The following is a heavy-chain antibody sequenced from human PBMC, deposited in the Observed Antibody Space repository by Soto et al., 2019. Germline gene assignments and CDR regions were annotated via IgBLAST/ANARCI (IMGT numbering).Heavy chain of an antibody. CDR3: AKAKSGLSSGWLNFDY. CDR1: GFTFSSYA. J-gene: IGHJ4*02. V-gene: IGHV3-23*01. Sequence: EVQLLESGGGLVQPGGSLRLSCAASGFTFSSYAMSWVRQAPGKGLEWVSAISGSGGSTYYADSVKGRFTISRDNSKNTLYLQMNSLRAEDTAVYYCAKAKSGLSSGWLNFDYWGQGTLVTVSS. CDR2: ISGSGGST. D-gene: IGHD6-19*01.